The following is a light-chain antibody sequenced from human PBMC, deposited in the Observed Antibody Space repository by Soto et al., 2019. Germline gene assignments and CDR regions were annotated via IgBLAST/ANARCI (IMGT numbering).Light chain of an antibody. J-gene: IGKJ4*01. CDR1: QSLLHSNGYNW. CDR3: MQAQQTPFT. V-gene: IGKV2-28*01. Sequence: DIVMTQSPLSLPVTPGEPASISCRSSQSLLHSNGYNWLDGYVQKPGQSPQLLIHLGSNRASGVPDRFSGSGAGTDFTLKISRVEADDVGVYFCMQAQQTPFTFGGGTKVEI. CDR2: LGS.